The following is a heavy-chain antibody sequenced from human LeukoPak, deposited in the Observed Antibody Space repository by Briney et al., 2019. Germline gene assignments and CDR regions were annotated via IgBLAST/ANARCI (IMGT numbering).Heavy chain of an antibody. CDR1: GFTFSSYA. Sequence: PGGSLRLSCAASGFTFSSYAMHWVRQAPGKGLEWVAVISYDGSNKYYADSVKGRFTISRDNSKNTLYLQTNSLRAEDTAVYYCARDGGEYSGYDRHLNWFDPWGQGTLVTVSS. D-gene: IGHD5-12*01. CDR2: ISYDGSNK. CDR3: ARDGGEYSGYDRHLNWFDP. V-gene: IGHV3-30*04. J-gene: IGHJ5*02.